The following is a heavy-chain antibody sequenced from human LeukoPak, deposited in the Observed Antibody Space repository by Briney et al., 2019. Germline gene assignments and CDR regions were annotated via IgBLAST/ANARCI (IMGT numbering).Heavy chain of an antibody. CDR1: GFTFSTYA. CDR3: AKGVYYYGSGSYYSANYIDY. Sequence: GGSLRLSCAASGFTFSTYAISWVRQAPGKGLEWVSAISGSGGYTYYADSVKGRFTISRDNSKNTLYLEMNSLRAEDTAVYYCAKGVYYYGSGSYYSANYIDYWGQGTLVTVSS. CDR2: ISGSGGYT. V-gene: IGHV3-23*01. J-gene: IGHJ4*02. D-gene: IGHD3-10*01.